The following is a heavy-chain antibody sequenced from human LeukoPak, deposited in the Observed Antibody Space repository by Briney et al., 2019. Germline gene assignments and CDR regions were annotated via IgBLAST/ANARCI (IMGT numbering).Heavy chain of an antibody. J-gene: IGHJ6*03. CDR1: GFTFSSYW. D-gene: IGHD6-19*01. V-gene: IGHV3-7*01. CDR3: ARLAAQYSSGWYSYYYYYMDV. CDR2: IKQDGSEK. Sequence: PGGSLRLSCAASGFTFSSYWMSWVRQAPGKGLEWVANIKQDGSEKYYVDSVKGRFTISRDNAKNSLYLQMNSLRAEDTAVYYCARLAAQYSSGWYSYYYYYMDVWGKGTTVTVSS.